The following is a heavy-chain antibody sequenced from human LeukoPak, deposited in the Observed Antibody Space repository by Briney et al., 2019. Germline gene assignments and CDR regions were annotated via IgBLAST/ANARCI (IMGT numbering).Heavy chain of an antibody. J-gene: IGHJ6*02. D-gene: IGHD3-10*01. Sequence: SETLSLTCTVSGGSIGTYYWSWVRQPPGKGLEWIAYIYYSGITKYNLSLKSRVTISVDSSKNQFSLRLSSVTAADTAVYYCARDSRDYGSGSYWDVWGQGTPVTVSS. CDR3: ARDSRDYGSGSYWDV. CDR1: GGSIGTYY. CDR2: IYYSGIT. V-gene: IGHV4-59*01.